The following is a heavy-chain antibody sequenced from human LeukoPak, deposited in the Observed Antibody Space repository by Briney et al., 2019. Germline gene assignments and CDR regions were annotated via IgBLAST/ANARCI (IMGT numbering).Heavy chain of an antibody. CDR1: GFTFSSYW. V-gene: IGHV3-74*01. Sequence: GGSLRLSCAASGFTFSSYWMHWVREAPGKGLVWVSRINSDGSSTSYADSVKGRINISRDNAKNTLYLHMSSLRAEDSAVYYCARDMGGIVGFYYFYMDVWGKGTTVTVSS. D-gene: IGHD3-16*02. CDR3: ARDMGGIVGFYYFYMDV. J-gene: IGHJ6*03. CDR2: INSDGSST.